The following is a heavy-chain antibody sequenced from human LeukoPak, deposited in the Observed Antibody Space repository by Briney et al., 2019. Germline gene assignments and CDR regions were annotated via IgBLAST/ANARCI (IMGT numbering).Heavy chain of an antibody. V-gene: IGHV1-18*01. CDR2: ISAYNGNT. CDR3: ARDPGYYSSGSYRTYYFDY. J-gene: IGHJ4*02. D-gene: IGHD3-10*01. CDR1: GYTFTSYS. Sequence: ASVKVSCTASGYTFTSYSISWVRQAPGQGLEWMGWISAYNGNTDYAQKLQGRVTMTTDTSTSTAYMELTSLRSDDTAVYYCARDPGYYSSGSYRTYYFDYWGQGTLVTVSS.